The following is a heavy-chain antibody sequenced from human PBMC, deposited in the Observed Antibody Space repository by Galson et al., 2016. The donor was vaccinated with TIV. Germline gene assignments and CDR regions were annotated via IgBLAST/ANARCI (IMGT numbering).Heavy chain of an antibody. V-gene: IGHV3-30-3*01. CDR1: GFIFSSYA. J-gene: IGHJ4*02. Sequence: SLRLSCAASGFIFSSYAMHWVRQAPGKGLEWVAIVSYDGRTKDDSDSVRGRFTISRDNSKNTLYLQMNGLRREDTGIYYCARERTSVVGRSLDFWGQGTVVTVSS. CDR3: ARERTSVVGRSLDF. CDR2: VSYDGRTK. D-gene: IGHD2-15*01.